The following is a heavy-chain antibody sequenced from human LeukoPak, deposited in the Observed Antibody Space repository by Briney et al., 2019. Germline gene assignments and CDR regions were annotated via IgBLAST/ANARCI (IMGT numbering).Heavy chain of an antibody. Sequence: ASVKVSCKASGYTFTSYGISWVRQAPGQGLEWMGWISAYNGNTNYAQKLQGRVTMTTDTSTSTAYMELRSLRSADTAVYYCARGKAMAPYNWFDPWGQGTLVTVSS. CDR2: ISAYNGNT. J-gene: IGHJ5*02. V-gene: IGHV1-18*01. CDR1: GYTFTSYG. CDR3: ARGKAMAPYNWFDP. D-gene: IGHD5-18*01.